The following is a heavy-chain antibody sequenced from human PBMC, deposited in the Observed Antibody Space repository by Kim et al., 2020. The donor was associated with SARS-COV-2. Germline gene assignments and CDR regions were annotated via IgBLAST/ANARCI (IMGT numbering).Heavy chain of an antibody. CDR2: INHSGST. CDR1: GGSFSGYY. J-gene: IGHJ4*02. D-gene: IGHD3-10*01. CDR3: ARTRDYYGSGSYYLS. V-gene: IGHV4-34*01. Sequence: SETLSLTCAVYGGSFSGYYWSWIRQPPGKGLEWIGEINHSGSTNYNPSLKSRVTISVDTSKNQFSLKLSSVTAADTAVYYCARTRDYYGSGSYYLSWGQGALVTVSS.